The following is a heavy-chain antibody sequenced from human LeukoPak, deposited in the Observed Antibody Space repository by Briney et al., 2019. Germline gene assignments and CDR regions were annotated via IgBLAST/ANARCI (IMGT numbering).Heavy chain of an antibody. CDR3: ARGVNFHAPHY. V-gene: IGHV4-39*07. CDR1: GGSISSSSYY. CDR2: IYYSGST. J-gene: IGHJ4*02. Sequence: SETLSLTCTVSGGSISSSSYYWGWIRQPPGKGLEWIGSIYYSGSTYYNPSLKSRVTISVDTSKNQFSLKLSSVTAADTAVYYCARGVNFHAPHYWGQGTLVTVSS.